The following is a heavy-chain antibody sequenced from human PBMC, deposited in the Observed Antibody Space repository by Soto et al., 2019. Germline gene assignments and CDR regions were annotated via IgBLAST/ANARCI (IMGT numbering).Heavy chain of an antibody. V-gene: IGHV1-69*01. CDR3: AWAPGEMATIGFDY. Sequence: QVQLVQSGAEVKKPGSSVKVSCKASGGTFSSYAISWVRQAPGQGLEWMGGIIPIFGTANYAQKFQGRVTITADEHTSTAYRELSNLRSEDTAVYYCAWAPGEMATIGFDYWGKGTLVTVSS. J-gene: IGHJ4*02. D-gene: IGHD5-12*01. CDR2: IIPIFGTA. CDR1: GGTFSSYA.